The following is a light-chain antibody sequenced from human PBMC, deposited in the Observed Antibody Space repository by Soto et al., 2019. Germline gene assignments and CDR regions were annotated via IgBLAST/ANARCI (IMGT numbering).Light chain of an antibody. CDR2: DVS. Sequence: QSALTQPASVSGSPGQSIAISCTGTNSDVGAYNLVSWYQQHPGKAPKLMIYDVSIRPSGVSTRFSGPKSGNTASLTISGLQAEDEADYYCSSYSGSSTLVVFGGGTKLTVL. J-gene: IGLJ2*01. CDR3: SSYSGSSTLVV. CDR1: NSDVGAYNL. V-gene: IGLV2-14*03.